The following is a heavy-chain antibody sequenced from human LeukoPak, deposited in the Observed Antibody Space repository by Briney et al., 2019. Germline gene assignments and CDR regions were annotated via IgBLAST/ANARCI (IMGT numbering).Heavy chain of an antibody. CDR3: VRKPTDSSLDY. D-gene: IGHD4-11*01. CDR1: GYTFTSYG. J-gene: IGHJ4*02. Sequence: GASVKVSCKASGYTFTSYGISWVRQAPGQGLEWMGWISAYNGNTNYAQKLQGRVTMTTDTSTSTVYMELRSLRSDDTAVYYCVRKPTDSSLDYWGQGTLVTVSS. CDR2: ISAYNGNT. V-gene: IGHV1-18*01.